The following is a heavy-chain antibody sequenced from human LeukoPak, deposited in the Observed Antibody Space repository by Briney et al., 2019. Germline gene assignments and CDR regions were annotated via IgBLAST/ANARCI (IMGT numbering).Heavy chain of an antibody. CDR3: ARDVLRYYFDS. CDR2: IYHSGNT. D-gene: IGHD2-8*02. J-gene: IGHJ4*02. CDR1: GDSISSGGNY. Sequence: PSQTLSLTCTVSGDSISSGGNYWSWIRQRPGQGLGWIGCIYHSGNTYYNPSLKSRLTMSVDTSKNQFSLKLSSVTAADTAVYYCARDVLRYYFDSWGQGTLVTVSS. V-gene: IGHV4-31*03.